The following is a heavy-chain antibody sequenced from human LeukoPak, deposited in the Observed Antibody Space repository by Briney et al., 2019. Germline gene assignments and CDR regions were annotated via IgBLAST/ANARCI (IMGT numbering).Heavy chain of an antibody. CDR3: ARERIVVVAFDI. CDR1: GFTFSSYS. V-gene: IGHV3-21*01. J-gene: IGHJ3*02. Sequence: GGSLRLSCAASGFTFSSYSMNWVRQAPGKGLEWVSSISSSSSYIYYADSVKGRFTISRDNAKNSLYLQMNSLRAEDTAVYYCARERIVVVAFDIWGQGTMVTVSS. CDR2: ISSSSSYI. D-gene: IGHD2-2*01.